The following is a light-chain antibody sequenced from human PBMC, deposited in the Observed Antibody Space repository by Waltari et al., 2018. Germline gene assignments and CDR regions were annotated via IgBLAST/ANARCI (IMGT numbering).Light chain of an antibody. V-gene: IGKV3-15*01. CDR3: QQYNNWPPWT. Sequence: ETVMTQSPATLSVSPGERVTLSCRASQRINTNLAWYQQKPGQAPRLLIYGASTRVTGIPARFSGSGSGTEFTLTISSLQSEDFAVYYCQQYNNWPPWTFGQGTKVEIK. CDR2: GAS. J-gene: IGKJ1*01. CDR1: QRINTN.